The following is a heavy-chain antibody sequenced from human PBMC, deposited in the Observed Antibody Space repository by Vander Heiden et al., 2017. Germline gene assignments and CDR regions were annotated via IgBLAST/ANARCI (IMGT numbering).Heavy chain of an antibody. CDR1: GFTFSSYW. V-gene: IGHV3-74*01. J-gene: IGHJ5*02. CDR2: INSDGRST. CDR3: ARDLYRTVTHWFNP. Sequence: EVQLLESGGGLVQPGGSLRLSCAASGFTFSSYWMHWVRQAPGKGLVLVSRINSDGRSTRYVVAVKVRFTISRDIAKNTLYLQMNSMREADTSVYYCARDLYRTVTHWFNPWGRGNLVTVS. D-gene: IGHD4-4*01.